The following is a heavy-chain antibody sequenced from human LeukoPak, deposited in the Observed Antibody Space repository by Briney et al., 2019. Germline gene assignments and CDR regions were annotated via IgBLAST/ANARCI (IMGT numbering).Heavy chain of an antibody. CDR2: IYYSGST. D-gene: IGHD3-3*01. Sequence: PSETLSLTCTVSGGSISSSSYYWGWIRQPPGKGLEWIGSIYYSGSTYYNPSLKSRVTISVDTSKNQFSLKLSSVTAADTAVYYCARHLYPQIFLEWLPGSHGFDPWGQGTLVTVSS. CDR3: ARHLYPQIFLEWLPGSHGFDP. J-gene: IGHJ5*02. CDR1: GGSISSSSYY. V-gene: IGHV4-39*07.